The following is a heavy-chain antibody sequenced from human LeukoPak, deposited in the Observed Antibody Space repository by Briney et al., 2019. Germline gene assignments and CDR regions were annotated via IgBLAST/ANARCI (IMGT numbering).Heavy chain of an antibody. CDR1: GFTFSSYA. CDR3: WVFGVVIIDY. Sequence: PGGSLRLSCAASGFTFSSYAMHWVRQAPGKGLEWVAVISYDGSNKYYADSVKGRFTISRDNSKNTLYLQMNSLRAEDTAVYYCWVFGVVIIDYWGQGTWPPSPQ. V-gene: IGHV3-30-3*01. D-gene: IGHD3-3*01. J-gene: IGHJ4*02. CDR2: ISYDGSNK.